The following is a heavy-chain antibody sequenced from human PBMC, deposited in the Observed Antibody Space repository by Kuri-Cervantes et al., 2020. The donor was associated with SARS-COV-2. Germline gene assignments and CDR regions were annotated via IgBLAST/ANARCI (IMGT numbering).Heavy chain of an antibody. CDR3: ARDGRELGMAL. J-gene: IGHJ4*02. CDR2: IIPMYDAT. D-gene: IGHD7-27*01. CDR1: GGTFTNYA. Sequence: ASVKVSCKASGGTFTNYAITWLRQAPGQGFEWMGRIIPMYDATDFAQKFQGRVTMTRDTSISTAYMELSRLRSDDTAVYYCARDGRELGMALWGQGTLVTVSS. V-gene: IGHV1-2*02.